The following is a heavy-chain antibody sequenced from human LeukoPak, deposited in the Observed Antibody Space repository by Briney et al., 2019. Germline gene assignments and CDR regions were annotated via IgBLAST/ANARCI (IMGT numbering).Heavy chain of an antibody. CDR1: GYSITSGYY. CDR3: ARASGDYV. D-gene: IGHD4-17*01. V-gene: IGHV4-38-2*02. J-gene: IGHJ4*02. CDR2: IYHSGST. Sequence: SETLSLTCTVSGYSITSGYYWGWIRQPPGKGLEWIGNIYHSGSTYYNPSLKGRVTISVDTSKNQFSLKLSSVTATDTAVYYCARASGDYVWGQGTLVTVSS.